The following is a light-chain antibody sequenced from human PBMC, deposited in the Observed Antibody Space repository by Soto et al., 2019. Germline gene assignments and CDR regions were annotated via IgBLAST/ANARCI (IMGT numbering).Light chain of an antibody. CDR1: QSVTRNF. V-gene: IGKV3-20*01. J-gene: IGKJ1*01. Sequence: EIALTQSPGTLSLSPVERATLSCRASQSVTRNFLAWYQQKPGQPPKLLIYGASSRASGITDRVSGSGSGTDFTLTISRLEPEDLAVYFCHYYGRSPQTFGEGTKVEIK. CDR3: HYYGRSPQT. CDR2: GAS.